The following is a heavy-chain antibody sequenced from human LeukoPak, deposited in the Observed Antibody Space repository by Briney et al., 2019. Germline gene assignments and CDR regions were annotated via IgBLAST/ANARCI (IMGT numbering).Heavy chain of an antibody. CDR2: INHSGST. V-gene: IGHV4-34*01. CDR3: ARGAGQQQLFDY. D-gene: IGHD6-13*01. J-gene: IGHJ4*02. CDR1: GGSFSGYY. Sequence: PSETLSLTCAVYGGSFSGYYWSWIRQPPGKGLAWIGEINHSGSTNYNPSLKSRVTISVDTSKNQFSLKLSSVTAADTAVYYCARGAGQQQLFDYWGQGTLVTVSS.